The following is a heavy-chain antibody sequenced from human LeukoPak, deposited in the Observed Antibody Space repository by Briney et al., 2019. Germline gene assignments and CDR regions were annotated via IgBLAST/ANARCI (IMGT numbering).Heavy chain of an antibody. J-gene: IGHJ4*02. V-gene: IGHV3-23*01. CDR3: VQSTAWYRSSWYLIY. Sequence: GGSLRLSCAASGFAFSSYAMTWVHQAPGKGLEWVSGIGSGSGGRTYYADSVKGRFSISRDNSRDTLNLQMNSLRAEDTAIYYCVQSTAWYRSSWYLIYWGQGILVTVSS. CDR2: IGSGSGGRT. D-gene: IGHD6-13*01. CDR1: GFAFSSYA.